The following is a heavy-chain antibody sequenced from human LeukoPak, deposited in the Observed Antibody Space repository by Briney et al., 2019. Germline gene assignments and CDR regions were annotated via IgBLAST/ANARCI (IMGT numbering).Heavy chain of an antibody. V-gene: IGHV3-15*01. CDR3: TTDRRETTEGYYYYGMDV. Sequence: PGGSLRLSCAASRFTFSNAWMSWVRQAPGKGLEWVGRIKSKTDGGTTDYAAPVKGRFTISRDDSKNTLYLQMNSLKTEDTAVYYCTTDRRETTEGYYYYGMDVWGKGTTVTVSS. CDR2: IKSKTDGGTT. J-gene: IGHJ6*04. D-gene: IGHD1-1*01. CDR1: RFTFSNAW.